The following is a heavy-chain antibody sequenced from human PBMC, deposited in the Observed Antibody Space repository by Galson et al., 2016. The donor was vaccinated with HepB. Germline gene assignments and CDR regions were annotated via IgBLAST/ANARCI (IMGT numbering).Heavy chain of an antibody. CDR2: IKQDGTQR. CDR3: AKDGGPEYGGSSRAPYYCDY. CDR1: GFTFSNYW. V-gene: IGHV3-7*03. D-gene: IGHD6-6*01. Sequence: SLRLSCAASGFTFSNYWMSWVRQAPGEGLEWLVNIKQDGTQRDYVDSVKGRFTISRDNAKNSLYLQMNSLRAEDAAVYYCAKDGGPEYGGSSRAPYYCDYWGQGTLVTVSS. J-gene: IGHJ4*02.